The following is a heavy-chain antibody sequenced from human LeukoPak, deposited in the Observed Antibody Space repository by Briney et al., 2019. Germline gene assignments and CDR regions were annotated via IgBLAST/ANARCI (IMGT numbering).Heavy chain of an antibody. CDR3: ARVSYYDFWSGYYYYYYMDV. V-gene: IGHV4-4*02. Sequence: PSETLSLTFADSGGSISSSNWWSWVRQPPGKGLEWFGEIYHSGSTNYNPSLKSRVTISVDKSKNQFSLKLSSVTAADTAVYYCARVSYYDFWSGYYYYYYMDVWGKGTTVTVSS. D-gene: IGHD3-3*01. CDR2: IYHSGST. J-gene: IGHJ6*03. CDR1: GGSISSSNW.